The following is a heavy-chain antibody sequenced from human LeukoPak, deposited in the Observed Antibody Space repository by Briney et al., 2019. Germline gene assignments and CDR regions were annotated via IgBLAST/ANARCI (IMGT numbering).Heavy chain of an antibody. J-gene: IGHJ6*03. CDR2: ISAYNGNT. CDR1: GYTFTSYG. CDR3: ARDGPDDCSSTSCYPGGFTYYYYYMDV. V-gene: IGHV1-18*01. D-gene: IGHD2-2*01. Sequence: GASVKVSCKASGYTFTSYGISWVRQAPGQGLEWMGWISAYNGNTNYAQKLQGRVTMTTDTSTSTAYMELRSLRSDDTAVYYCARDGPDDCSSTSCYPGGFTYYYYYMDVWGKGTTVTISS.